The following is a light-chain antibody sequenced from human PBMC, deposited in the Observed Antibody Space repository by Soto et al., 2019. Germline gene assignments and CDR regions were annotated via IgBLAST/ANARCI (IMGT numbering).Light chain of an antibody. CDR3: QQLNSYPIT. CDR2: AAS. CDR1: QGISSY. Sequence: DIQLTQSPSFLSASVGDRVTITCRASQGISSYLAWYQQKPEKAPKLLIYAASTLQSGVPSRFSGSGSGTEFTLTISSLQPEDFATYYCQQLNSYPITFGPGTRLENK. J-gene: IGKJ5*01. V-gene: IGKV1-9*01.